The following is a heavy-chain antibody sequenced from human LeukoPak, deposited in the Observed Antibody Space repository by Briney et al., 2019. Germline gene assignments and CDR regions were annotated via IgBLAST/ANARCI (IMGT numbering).Heavy chain of an antibody. Sequence: GGSLRLSCAASRFTFSSYAMTWVRQASGKGLEWVSGISGSGGSTYYADSVRGRFTISRDNSKNTLYLQMNSLGAEDTAVYYCANSPTYYYDSSSHRYFDYWGQGTLVTVSS. V-gene: IGHV3-23*01. D-gene: IGHD3-22*01. CDR1: RFTFSSYA. J-gene: IGHJ4*02. CDR3: ANSPTYYYDSSSHRYFDY. CDR2: ISGSGGST.